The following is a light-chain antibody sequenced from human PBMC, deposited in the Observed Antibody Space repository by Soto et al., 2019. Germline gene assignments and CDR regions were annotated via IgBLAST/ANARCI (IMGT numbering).Light chain of an antibody. J-gene: IGLJ1*01. Sequence: QSVLTQPRSVSGSPGRSVTISCTGTSSDVGGYNYVSWYQQHPGKAPKLMIYDVSKRPSGVPDRFSGSKSGNTASLTISGLQAEDEADYYCCSYAGSSPYVFGTGNKVTVL. CDR2: DVS. CDR1: SSDVGGYNY. V-gene: IGLV2-11*01. CDR3: CSYAGSSPYV.